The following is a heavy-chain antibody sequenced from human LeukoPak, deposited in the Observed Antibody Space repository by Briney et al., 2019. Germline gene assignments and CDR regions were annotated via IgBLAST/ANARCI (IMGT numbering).Heavy chain of an antibody. CDR2: INPSGGST. CDR3: ARVVTGYSGYDFRGSGGNYFDY. CDR1: GYTFTSYY. V-gene: IGHV1-46*01. J-gene: IGHJ4*02. Sequence: GASVKVSCKASGYTFTSYYMHWVRQAPGQGLEWMGKINPSGGSTSYAQKFQGRVTMTRDTSTSTVYMELSSLRSEDTAVYYCARVVTGYSGYDFRGSGGNYFDYWGQGTLVTVSS. D-gene: IGHD5-12*01.